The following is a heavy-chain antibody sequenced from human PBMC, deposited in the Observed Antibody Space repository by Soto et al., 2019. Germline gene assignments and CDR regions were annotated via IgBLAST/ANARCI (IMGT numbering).Heavy chain of an antibody. CDR1: GGSISSGGYS. V-gene: IGHV4-30-2*01. Sequence: SETLSLTCAVSGGSISSGGYSWSWIRQPPGKGLEWIGYVYHSGSAYYNPSLKSRVTISVDRSKNQFSLKLSSVTAADTAVYYCARNRPFFGHTFDPWGQGTLVTVS. CDR3: ARNRPFFGHTFDP. D-gene: IGHD3-3*01. J-gene: IGHJ5*02. CDR2: VYHSGSA.